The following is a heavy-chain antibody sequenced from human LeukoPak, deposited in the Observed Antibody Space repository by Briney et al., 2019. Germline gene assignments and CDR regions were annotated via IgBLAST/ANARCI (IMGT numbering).Heavy chain of an antibody. Sequence: GGSLRLSCAASGFTFSSYGMHWVRQAPGKGLEWVAVIWYDGSNKYYGDSVKGRFTISRDNSKNTLFLQMDSLRAEDTAVYYCAKSPAGSSWPSIDYWGQGTLVTVSS. V-gene: IGHV3-33*06. D-gene: IGHD6-13*01. CDR2: IWYDGSNK. CDR3: AKSPAGSSWPSIDY. CDR1: GFTFSSYG. J-gene: IGHJ4*02.